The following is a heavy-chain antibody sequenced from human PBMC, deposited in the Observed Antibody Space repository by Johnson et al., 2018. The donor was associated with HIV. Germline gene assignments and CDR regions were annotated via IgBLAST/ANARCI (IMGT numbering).Heavy chain of an antibody. D-gene: IGHD1-26*01. Sequence: QVQLVESGGGVVQPGGSLRLSCAASGFTFSSYGMHWVRQAPGKGLEWVAFIRYDGSNKYYADSVKGRFTISRDTLKNTLYLQMNSLRAEDTAVYYSGKDRAGGGKGHDACDIWGQGTMVTVSS. V-gene: IGHV3-30*02. CDR3: GKDRAGGGKGHDACDI. J-gene: IGHJ3*02. CDR1: GFTFSSYG. CDR2: IRYDGSNK.